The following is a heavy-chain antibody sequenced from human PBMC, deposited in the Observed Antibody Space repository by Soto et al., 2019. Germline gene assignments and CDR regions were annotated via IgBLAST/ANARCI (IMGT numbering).Heavy chain of an antibody. V-gene: IGHV3-15*07. CDR2: IKSKTDGGTT. D-gene: IGHD2-21*02. CDR3: TTREVVTRVFDY. J-gene: IGHJ4*02. CDR1: GFTFSNAW. Sequence: EVQLVESGGGLVKPGGSLRLSCAASGFTFSNAWMNWVRQAPGKGLEWVGLIKSKTDGGTTDYAAPVKGRFTISRDDSKNTLYLQMNSLKTEDTAVYYCTTREVVTRVFDYWGQGTLVTVSS.